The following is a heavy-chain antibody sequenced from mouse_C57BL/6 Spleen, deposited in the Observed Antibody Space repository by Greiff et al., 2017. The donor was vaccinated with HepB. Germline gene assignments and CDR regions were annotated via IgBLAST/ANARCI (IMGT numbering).Heavy chain of an antibody. D-gene: IGHD1-1*01. CDR1: GYTFTSYG. CDR3: ARDGYYGSSYGAMDY. CDR2: IYPRSGNT. Sequence: VQLQQSGAELARPGASVKLSCKASGYTFTSYGISWVKQRTGQGLEWIGEIYPRSGNTYYNEKFKGKATLTADKSSSTAYMELRSLTSEDSAVYFCARDGYYGSSYGAMDYWGQGTSVTVSS. V-gene: IGHV1-81*01. J-gene: IGHJ4*01.